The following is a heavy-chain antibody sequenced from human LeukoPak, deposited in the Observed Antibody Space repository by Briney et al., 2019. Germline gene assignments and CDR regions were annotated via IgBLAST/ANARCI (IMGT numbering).Heavy chain of an antibody. J-gene: IGHJ6*02. CDR1: GFTFSPYW. CDR2: ISSSSSYI. D-gene: IGHD2-15*01. V-gene: IGHV3-21*01. Sequence: GGSLRLSCAASGFTFSPYWMHWVRQAPGKGLEWVSSISSSSSYIYCADSVKGRFTISRDNAKNSLYLQMNSLRAEDTAVYYCARDGNYYGMDVWGQGTTVTVSS. CDR3: ARDGNYYGMDV.